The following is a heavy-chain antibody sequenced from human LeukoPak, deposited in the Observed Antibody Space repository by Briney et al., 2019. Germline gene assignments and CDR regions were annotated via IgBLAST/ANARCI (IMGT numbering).Heavy chain of an antibody. CDR3: SGRSGFSSIY. D-gene: IGHD2-2*01. CDR2: IRPDGSEA. CDR1: GFTFNIHW. J-gene: IGHJ4*02. Sequence: GGSLRLSCEAAGFTFNIHWMNWVRQAPGKGLEWLANIRPDGSEAVYVDSVRGRFTISRDNAKNLVYLQMNNLRAEDTAVYYCSGRSGFSSIYWGQGVLVTVSS. V-gene: IGHV3-7*01.